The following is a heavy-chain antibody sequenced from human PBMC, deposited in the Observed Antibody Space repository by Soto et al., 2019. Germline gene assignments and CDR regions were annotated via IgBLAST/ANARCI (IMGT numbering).Heavy chain of an antibody. D-gene: IGHD3-22*01. J-gene: IGHJ6*02. CDR3: ARGGYYDSSGSRNYHYYGMNV. V-gene: IGHV1-18*01. Sequence: QAQLVQSGPEVKKPGASVKVSCKASGYRFTSYGISWVRQAPGQALEWLGWISAYDDNTKYAQTLQGRVSMSTDTSTNTAYKELRSNRSDDTAMYYCARGGYYDSSGSRNYHYYGMNVWGQGTTVTVSS. CDR2: ISAYDDNT. CDR1: GYRFTSYG.